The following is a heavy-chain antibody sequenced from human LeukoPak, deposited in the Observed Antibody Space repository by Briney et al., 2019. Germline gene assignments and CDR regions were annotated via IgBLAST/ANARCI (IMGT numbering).Heavy chain of an antibody. Sequence: GSLRLSCAASGFTFSSYGMHWVRQAPGKGLEWVAVISYDGSNKYYADSVKGRFTIPRDNSKNTLYLQMNSLRAEDTAVYYCAKLTSVDYFDYWGQGTLVTVSS. J-gene: IGHJ4*02. CDR2: ISYDGSNK. V-gene: IGHV3-30*18. CDR1: GFTFSSYG. D-gene: IGHD4/OR15-4a*01. CDR3: AKLTSVDYFDY.